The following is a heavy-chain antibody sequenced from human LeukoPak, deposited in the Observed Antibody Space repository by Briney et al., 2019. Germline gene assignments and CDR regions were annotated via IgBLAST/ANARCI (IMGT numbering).Heavy chain of an antibody. CDR2: ISGSGGST. V-gene: IGHV3-23*01. CDR1: GFTFSSYA. J-gene: IGHJ5*02. CDR3: AKDTHGDYLSWLDP. Sequence: PGGPLRLSCAASGFTFSSYAMSWVRQAPGKGLEWVSTISGSGGSTYYADSVKGRFTISRDNSKNTLHLQMNSLRAEHTAVYYCAKDTHGDYLSWLDPWGQGTLVTVSS. D-gene: IGHD4-17*01.